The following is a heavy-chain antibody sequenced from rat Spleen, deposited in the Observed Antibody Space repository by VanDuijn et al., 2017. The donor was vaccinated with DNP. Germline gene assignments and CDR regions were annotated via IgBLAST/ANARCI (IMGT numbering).Heavy chain of an antibody. V-gene: IGHV5-29*01. Sequence: EVKLVESGGGLVQPGRSLKLSCAASGFTFSDYYMAWVRQAPTKGLEWVATVSYDGSSTYYRDSVKGRFTISRDNAKSTLYLQMDSLRCEDTATYYCARMMDYSSYLYYWGQGVMVTVSS. CDR3: ARMMDYSSYLYY. CDR1: GFTFSDYY. D-gene: IGHD1-8*01. CDR2: VSYDGSST. J-gene: IGHJ2*01.